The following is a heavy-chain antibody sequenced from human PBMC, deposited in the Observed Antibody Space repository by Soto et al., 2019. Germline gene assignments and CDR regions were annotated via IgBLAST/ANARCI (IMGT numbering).Heavy chain of an antibody. Sequence: EVQLLESGGGLEQPGGSLRLSCAASGFTFRDYAMSWVRQAPGTGLEWVTTITGSSSNLYYSDSVKGRFAISTDNSKNTQYLQMDSLTAEDTAVYYCAKGGAVYGLLTHDYWGQGTLVTVSS. D-gene: IGHD3-9*01. CDR1: GFTFRDYA. J-gene: IGHJ4*02. V-gene: IGHV3-23*01. CDR2: ITGSSSNL. CDR3: AKGGAVYGLLTHDY.